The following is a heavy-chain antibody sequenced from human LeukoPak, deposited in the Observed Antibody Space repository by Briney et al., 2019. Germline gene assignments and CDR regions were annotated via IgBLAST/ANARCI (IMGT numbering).Heavy chain of an antibody. D-gene: IGHD2-15*01. V-gene: IGHV4-34*01. CDR3: ARRPGFRGYFDY. Sequence: PSETLSLTCAVYGGSFSGYYWSWIRQPPGKGLEWIGEINHSGSTNYNPSLKSRVTISVDTPKNQFSLKLSSVTAADTAVYYCARRPGFRGYFDYWGQGTLVTVSS. J-gene: IGHJ4*02. CDR1: GGSFSGYY. CDR2: INHSGST.